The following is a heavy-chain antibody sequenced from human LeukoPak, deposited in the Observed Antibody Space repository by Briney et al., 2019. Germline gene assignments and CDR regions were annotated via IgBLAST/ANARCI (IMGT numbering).Heavy chain of an antibody. CDR1: GFTFSSYS. J-gene: IGHJ5*02. V-gene: IGHV3-21*01. CDR2: ISSSSSYI. CDR3: AGAMESQLWSYNWFDP. D-gene: IGHD5-18*01. Sequence: PGGSLRLSCAASGFTFSSYSMNWVRQAPGKGLEWVSSISSSSSYIYYADSVKGRFTISRDNAKNSLYLQMNSLRAEDTAVYYCAGAMESQLWSYNWFDPWGQGTLVTVSS.